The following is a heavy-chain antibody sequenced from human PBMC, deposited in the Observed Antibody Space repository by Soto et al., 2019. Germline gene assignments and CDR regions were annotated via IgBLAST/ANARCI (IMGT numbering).Heavy chain of an antibody. CDR1: GYSFTDHY. D-gene: IGHD3-22*01. V-gene: IGHV1-2*02. CDR3: ARGAFDRSGNYLAGWFDP. J-gene: IGHJ5*02. CDR2: IIPNDGGT. Sequence: QVQLVQTGAEVKKPGASVKISCKASGYSFTDHYIHWIRQAPGQGLEWMGWIIPNDGGTKYAQKFQDRINMTRDTPISTAYMDPSRLRSDDTAVYYCARGAFDRSGNYLAGWFDPWGQGTLVTVSS.